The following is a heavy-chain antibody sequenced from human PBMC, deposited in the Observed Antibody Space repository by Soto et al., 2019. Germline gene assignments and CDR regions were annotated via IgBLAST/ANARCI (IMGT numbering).Heavy chain of an antibody. V-gene: IGHV3-48*01. J-gene: IGHJ3*02. CDR1: GFTFSSYS. CDR2: MSSSTRTT. Sequence: GGSLRLSCAASGFTFSSYSINWVRQAPGKGLEWVSYMSSSTRTTYYADSVKGRFTISRDNAKNSLYLQMNSLRAEDTAVYYCAGEIAYGDYAFDIWGQGTMVTVSS. D-gene: IGHD4-17*01. CDR3: AGEIAYGDYAFDI.